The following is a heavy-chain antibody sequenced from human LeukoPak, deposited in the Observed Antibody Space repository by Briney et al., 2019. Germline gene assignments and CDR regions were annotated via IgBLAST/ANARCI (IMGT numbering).Heavy chain of an antibody. J-gene: IGHJ4*02. V-gene: IGHV3-30-3*01. D-gene: IGHD1-26*01. Sequence: GGSLRLSCAASGFTFSTYAMSWVRQVPGKGLEWVAVISYDGSNKYYADSVKGRFTISRDNSKNTLYLQMNSLRAEDTAVYYCARGSSTPSGSYYLLFPFDYWGQGTLVTVSS. CDR2: ISYDGSNK. CDR1: GFTFSTYA. CDR3: ARGSSTPSGSYYLLFPFDY.